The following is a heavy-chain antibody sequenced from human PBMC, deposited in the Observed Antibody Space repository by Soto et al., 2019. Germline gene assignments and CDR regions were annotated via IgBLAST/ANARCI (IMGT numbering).Heavy chain of an antibody. J-gene: IGHJ4*02. D-gene: IGHD5-12*01. CDR3: AGHLSVRGPFDH. CDR1: GFIFDDYA. V-gene: IGHV3-9*01. Sequence: EVRLVESGGGLVQPGRSLRLSCDASGFIFDDYAMHWVRQAPGKGLEWVSSITWNSDDIAYADSVKGRFTISRDNAKKSLYLHMNSLRTEDTAFYFCAGHLSVRGPFDHWGQGTLVTVSS. CDR2: ITWNSDDI.